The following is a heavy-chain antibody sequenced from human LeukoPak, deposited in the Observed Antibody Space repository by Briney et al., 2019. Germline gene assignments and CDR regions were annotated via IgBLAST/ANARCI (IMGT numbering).Heavy chain of an antibody. CDR2: ISGSGGST. D-gene: IGHD3-10*01. V-gene: IGHV3-23*01. CDR1: GFTFSSYA. CDR3: AKELRITMVRGVSYGMDV. Sequence: PRGSLRLSCAASGFTFSSYAMSWVRQAPGKGLEWVSAISGSGGSTYYADSVKGRFTISRDNSKNTLYLQMNSLRAEDMAVYYCAKELRITMVRGVSYGMDVWGQGTTVTVSS. J-gene: IGHJ6*02.